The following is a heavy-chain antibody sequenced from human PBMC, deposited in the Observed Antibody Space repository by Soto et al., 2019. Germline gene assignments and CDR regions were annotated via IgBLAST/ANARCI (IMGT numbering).Heavy chain of an antibody. CDR1: EFTFSKYW. V-gene: IGHV3-74*01. CDR2: INMDGTKT. J-gene: IGHJ5*02. D-gene: IGHD3-22*01. Sequence: GGSLRLSCVASEFTFSKYWMHWVRQAPGKGLVWVSRINMDGTKTAYADSVRGRFTVSRDNANNTLYLQMNSLGVEDTAVYYCARDYYYDSRSSSVNWFDPWGQGTLVTVSS. CDR3: ARDYYYDSRSSSVNWFDP.